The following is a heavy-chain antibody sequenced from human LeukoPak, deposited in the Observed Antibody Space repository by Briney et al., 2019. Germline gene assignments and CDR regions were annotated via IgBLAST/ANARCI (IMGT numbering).Heavy chain of an antibody. CDR3: ARLSGRVVCSAGSCYIDS. J-gene: IGHJ4*02. CDR2: IYPGDSDT. V-gene: IGHV5-51*01. D-gene: IGHD2-15*01. Sequence: GESLKISCKGSGYRFTSDWIGWVRQMPGKGLEWMGIIYPGDSDTRYSPSFQGQVTISADKSVNTACLQWSSLKASDTAMCYCARLSGRVVCSAGSCYIDSWGQGTLVTVSS. CDR1: GYRFTSDW.